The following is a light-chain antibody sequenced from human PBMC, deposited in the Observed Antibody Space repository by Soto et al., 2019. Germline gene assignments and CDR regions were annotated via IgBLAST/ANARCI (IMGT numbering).Light chain of an antibody. J-gene: IGKJ1*01. CDR3: QQYNGYWT. CDR2: DAS. CDR1: QIITTW. Sequence: DIQMTQSPSTLSASVGDRVVITCRASQIITTWLAWYQQKPGKAPKLLIYDASSLESGVPSRFGGSGSGTEFTLTISRLQPDDFATYYCQQYNGYWTFGQGTKVDIK. V-gene: IGKV1-5*01.